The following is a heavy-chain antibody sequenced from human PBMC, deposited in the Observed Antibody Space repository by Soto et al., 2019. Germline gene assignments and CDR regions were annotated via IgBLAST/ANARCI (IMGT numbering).Heavy chain of an antibody. D-gene: IGHD2-2*01. CDR2: ISAYNGNT. V-gene: IGHV1-18*01. Sequence: ASVKVSCKASGYTFTSYGISWVRQALGQGLEWMGWISAYNGNTNYAQKLQGRVTMTTDTYTSTAYMELRSLRSDDTAVYYCARRACSSTSCYGDFDYWGQGTLVTVSS. J-gene: IGHJ4*02. CDR3: ARRACSSTSCYGDFDY. CDR1: GYTFTSYG.